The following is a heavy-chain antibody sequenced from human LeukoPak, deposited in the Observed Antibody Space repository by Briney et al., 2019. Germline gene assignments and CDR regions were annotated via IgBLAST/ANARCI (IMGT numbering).Heavy chain of an antibody. CDR1: GYTFTGYY. V-gene: IGHV1-2*04. D-gene: IGHD3-22*01. CDR2: INPNSGGT. Sequence: ASVKVSCKASGYTFTGYYMHWVRQAPGQGLEWMGWINPNSGGTNYAQKFQGWVTMTRDTSISTAYMELSRLRSDDTAVYYCAREKYYYDSSESGIQYYFDYWGQGTLVTVSS. CDR3: AREKYYYDSSESGIQYYFDY. J-gene: IGHJ4*02.